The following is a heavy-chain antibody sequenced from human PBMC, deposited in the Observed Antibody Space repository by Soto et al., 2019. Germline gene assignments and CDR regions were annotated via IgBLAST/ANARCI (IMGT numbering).Heavy chain of an antibody. D-gene: IGHD3-3*01. Sequence: EVQLVESGGGLVQPGGSLRLSCAASGFTFSSYWMHWVRQAPGKGLVWVSRINSDGSSTSYADSVKGRFTISRDNAKNTLYLQMNSLRAEDTAVYYCARDVPLRNGFLEWLNPYDYYGMDVWGQGTTVTVSS. CDR1: GFTFSSYW. CDR2: INSDGSST. J-gene: IGHJ6*02. V-gene: IGHV3-74*01. CDR3: ARDVPLRNGFLEWLNPYDYYGMDV.